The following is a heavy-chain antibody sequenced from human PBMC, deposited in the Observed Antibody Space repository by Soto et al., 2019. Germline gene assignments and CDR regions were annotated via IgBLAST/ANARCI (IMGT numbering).Heavy chain of an antibody. D-gene: IGHD3-16*02. V-gene: IGHV3-23*01. CDR3: AKQGPMIAFGGVIVNYYFGY. CDR1: GFTFSSYA. J-gene: IGHJ4*01. Sequence: GGSLRLSCAASGFTFSSYAMSWVRRAPGKGLEWVSAISGSGGSTYYADSVKGRFTISRDNSKNTLYLQMNSLRAEDTAVYYCAKQGPMIAFGGVIVNYYFGYCRHRPLFTACS. CDR2: ISGSGGST.